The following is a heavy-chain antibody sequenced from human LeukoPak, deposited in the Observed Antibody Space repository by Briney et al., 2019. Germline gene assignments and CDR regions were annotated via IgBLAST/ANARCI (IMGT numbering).Heavy chain of an antibody. CDR1: GSTFTTYT. Sequence: PGGSLRLSCAASGSTFTTYTMNWVRQAPGKGLEWIGEINHSGSTNYNPSLKSRVTISVDTSKNQFSLKLSSVTAADTAVYYCARRRPPSIPPGSPFDYWGQGTLVTVSS. D-gene: IGHD2-2*02. J-gene: IGHJ4*02. V-gene: IGHV4-34*01. CDR3: ARRRPPSIPPGSPFDY. CDR2: INHSGST.